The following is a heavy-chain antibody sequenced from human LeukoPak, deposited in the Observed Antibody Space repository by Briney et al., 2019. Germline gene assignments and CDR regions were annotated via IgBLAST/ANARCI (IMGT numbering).Heavy chain of an antibody. CDR3: ARGGRGSSWFDN. CDR2: ITTTGNTA. J-gene: IGHJ4*02. CDR1: GFTFSDYF. D-gene: IGHD6-13*01. V-gene: IGHV3-11*04. Sequence: GGSLRLSCAASGFTFSDYFMTWIRQAPGKGLEWISYITTTGNTAFYADSVKGRFTVSRDNAKNSLYLQMNSLRAGDTAVYYCARGGRGSSWFDNWGQGTLVTVSS.